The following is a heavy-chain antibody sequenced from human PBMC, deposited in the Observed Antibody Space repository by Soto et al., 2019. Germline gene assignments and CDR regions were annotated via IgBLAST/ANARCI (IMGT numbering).Heavy chain of an antibody. CDR3: ARSRDGSGYFRV. V-gene: IGHV1-2*02. CDR1: GDTFTGYY. J-gene: IGHJ4*02. D-gene: IGHD3-22*01. CDR2: INPNSGGT. Sequence: GASVKVSCKASGDTFTGYYMHWVRQAPGQGLEWMGWINPNSGGTNYAQKLQGRVTMTTDTSTSTAYMELRSLRSDDTAVYYCARSRDGSGYFRVWGQGTLVTVSS.